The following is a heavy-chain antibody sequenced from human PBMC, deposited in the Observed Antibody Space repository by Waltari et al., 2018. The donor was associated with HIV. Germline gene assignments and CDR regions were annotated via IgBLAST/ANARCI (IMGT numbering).Heavy chain of an antibody. Sequence: QVQLQQWGAGLLKPSETLSLTCAVYGGSFSGYYWSWIRQPPGKGLEWMGEINHRGSTNYNPSLKSRVTISVDTSKNQFSLKLSSVTAADTAVYYCARKSRIAAAGTMSYYYGMDVWGQGTTVTVSS. D-gene: IGHD6-13*01. CDR1: GGSFSGYY. CDR3: ARKSRIAAAGTMSYYYGMDV. V-gene: IGHV4-34*01. J-gene: IGHJ6*02. CDR2: INHRGST.